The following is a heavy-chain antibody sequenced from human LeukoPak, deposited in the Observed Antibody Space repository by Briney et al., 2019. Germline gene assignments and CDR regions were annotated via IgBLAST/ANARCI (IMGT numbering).Heavy chain of an antibody. CDR3: ARSRDIRSVDY. CDR2: IYYSGST. V-gene: IGHV4-39*07. D-gene: IGHD5-12*01. J-gene: IGHJ4*02. Sequence: PSETLSLTCTVSGGSISSSSYYWGWIRQPPGKGLEWIGSIYYSGSTYYNPSLKSRVTISVDTSKNQFSLKLSSVTAADTAVYYCARSRDIRSVDYWGQGTLVTVSS. CDR1: GGSISSSSYY.